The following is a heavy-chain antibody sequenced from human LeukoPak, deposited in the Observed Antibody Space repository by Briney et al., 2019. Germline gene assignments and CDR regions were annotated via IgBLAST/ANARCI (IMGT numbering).Heavy chain of an antibody. D-gene: IGHD1-26*01. J-gene: IGHJ4*02. Sequence: ASVKVSCKASGYTFTGYYMHWVRQAPGQGLEWMGWINPNSGGTNYAQKFQGRVTMTRDMSISTAYMELSRLRSDDTAVYYCARDSEPISPSGSYYWQVFDYWGQGTLVTVSS. CDR1: GYTFTGYY. CDR3: ARDSEPISPSGSYYWQVFDY. CDR2: INPNSGGT. V-gene: IGHV1-2*02.